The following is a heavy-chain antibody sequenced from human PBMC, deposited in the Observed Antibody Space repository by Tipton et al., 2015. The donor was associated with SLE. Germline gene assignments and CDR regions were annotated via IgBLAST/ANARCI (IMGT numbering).Heavy chain of an antibody. D-gene: IGHD3-10*01. V-gene: IGHV4-59*01. CDR1: GGSISSYY. Sequence: TLSLTCTVSGGSISSYYWSWIRQPPGKGLEWIGYIYYSGSTNYNPSLKSRVTISVDTSKNQFSLKLSSVTAADTAVYYCAGVRGRGYFQHWARGPLVPVSS. CDR3: AGVRGRGYFQH. CDR2: IYYSGST. J-gene: IGHJ1*01.